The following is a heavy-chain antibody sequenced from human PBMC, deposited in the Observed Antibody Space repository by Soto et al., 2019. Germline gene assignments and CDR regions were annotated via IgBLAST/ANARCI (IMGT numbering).Heavy chain of an antibody. V-gene: IGHV1-18*01. CDR2: ISAYNGNT. J-gene: IGHJ3*02. CDR1: GYTFTSYG. Sequence: ASVKVSCKASGYTFTSYGISWVRQAPGQGLEWMGWISAYNGNTNYAQKLQGRVTMTTDTSTSTAYMELRSLRSDDTAVYYCARDGGRKIWFGKDAFDIWGQGTMVTVS. D-gene: IGHD3-10*01. CDR3: ARDGGRKIWFGKDAFDI.